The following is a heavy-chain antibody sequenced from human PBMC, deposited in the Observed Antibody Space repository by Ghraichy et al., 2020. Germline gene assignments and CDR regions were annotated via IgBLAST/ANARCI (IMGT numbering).Heavy chain of an antibody. CDR1: GDSISGGSYY. V-gene: IGHV4-31*03. D-gene: IGHD4-17*01. J-gene: IGHJ5*02. CDR2: IYYSGST. Sequence: SETLSLTCSVSGDSISGGSYYWSWVRQPPGKGLECIVCIYYSGSTYSNPSLKSRLTISVDTSKNQFSLELRSVTAAATAVYYCARARGLRAIYCWFDPWGQVTPVTVS. CDR3: ARARGLRAIYCWFDP.